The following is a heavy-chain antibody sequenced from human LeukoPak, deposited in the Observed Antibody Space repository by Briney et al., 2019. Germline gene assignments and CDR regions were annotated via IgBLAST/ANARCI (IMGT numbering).Heavy chain of an antibody. D-gene: IGHD3-10*01. CDR3: ARETREYYYGSGSYYQGGFDY. CDR2: IYYSGST. CDR1: GGSISSYY. Sequence: SETLSLTCTVSGGSISSYYWSWIRQPPGKGLEWIGYIYYSGSTYYNPSLKSRVTISVDTSKNQFSLKLSSVTAADTAVYYCARETREYYYGSGSYYQGGFDYWGQGTLVTVSS. J-gene: IGHJ4*02. V-gene: IGHV4-59*12.